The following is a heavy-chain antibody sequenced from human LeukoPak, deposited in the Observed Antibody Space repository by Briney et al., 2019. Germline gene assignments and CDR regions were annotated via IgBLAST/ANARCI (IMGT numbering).Heavy chain of an antibody. V-gene: IGHV3-21*01. D-gene: IGHD3-22*01. CDR3: ARDVVGGVLYDSSGYPDY. Sequence: GGSLRLSCAASGFTFSSYSMNWVRQAPGKGLEWVSSISSSSSYIYYADSVKGRFTISRDNAKNSLYLQMNSLRAEHTAVYYCARDVVGGVLYDSSGYPDYWGQGTLVTVSS. J-gene: IGHJ4*02. CDR1: GFTFSSYS. CDR2: ISSSSSYI.